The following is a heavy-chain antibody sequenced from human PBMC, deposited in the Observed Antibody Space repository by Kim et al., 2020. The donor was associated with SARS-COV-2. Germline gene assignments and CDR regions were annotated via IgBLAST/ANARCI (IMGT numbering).Heavy chain of an antibody. Sequence: SETLSLTCAVYGGSFSGYYWSWIRQPPGKGLEWIGEINHSGSTNYNPSLKSRVTISVDTSKNQFSLKLSSVTAADTAVYYCARDPTPSGIVLMVYARTDAFDIWGQGTMVTVSS. CDR1: GGSFSGYY. CDR3: ARDPTPSGIVLMVYARTDAFDI. J-gene: IGHJ3*02. D-gene: IGHD2-8*01. V-gene: IGHV4-34*01. CDR2: INHSGST.